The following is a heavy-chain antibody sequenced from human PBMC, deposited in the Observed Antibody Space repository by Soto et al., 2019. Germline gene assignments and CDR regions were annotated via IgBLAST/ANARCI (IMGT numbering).Heavy chain of an antibody. V-gene: IGHV3-30*18. CDR3: AKDIIRDGLYYYYGMDV. Sequence: GGSLRLSCAASGFTFSSYGMHWVRQAPGKGLEWVAVISYDGSNKYYADSVKGRFTISRDNSKNTLYLQMNSLRAEDTAVYYCAKDIIRDGLYYYYGMDVWGQGTTVTVSS. D-gene: IGHD3-10*01. J-gene: IGHJ6*02. CDR2: ISYDGSNK. CDR1: GFTFSSYG.